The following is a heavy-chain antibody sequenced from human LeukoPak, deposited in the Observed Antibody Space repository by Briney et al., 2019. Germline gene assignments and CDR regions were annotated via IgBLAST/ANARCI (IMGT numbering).Heavy chain of an antibody. J-gene: IGHJ3*01. CDR1: GFTFSSYG. Sequence: GRSLRLSCAASGFTFSSYGMHWVRQAPGKGLKWGAVISYDGSNKYYADSVKGRFTISRDNSKNTLYLQMNSLRAEDTAVYYCALESGYYYDSSGYWGQGTMVTVSS. V-gene: IGHV3-30*03. D-gene: IGHD3-22*01. CDR3: ALESGYYYDSSGY. CDR2: ISYDGSNK.